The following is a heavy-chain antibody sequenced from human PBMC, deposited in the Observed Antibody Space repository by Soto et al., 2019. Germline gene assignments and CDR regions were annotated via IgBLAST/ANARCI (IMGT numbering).Heavy chain of an antibody. CDR1: GFTFNRHA. CDR3: AKVSSAWYADFFDL. J-gene: IGHJ5*02. D-gene: IGHD2-8*01. CDR2: LSDSGGSI. V-gene: IGHV3-23*01. Sequence: AGGSLRLSCTASGFTFNRHAMTWVRQAPGKGLEWVSGLSDSGGSIYYADSVKGRFTISRDNSMNTLYLQMNTLRAEDTAVYYCAKVSSAWYADFFDLWGQGTLVTISS.